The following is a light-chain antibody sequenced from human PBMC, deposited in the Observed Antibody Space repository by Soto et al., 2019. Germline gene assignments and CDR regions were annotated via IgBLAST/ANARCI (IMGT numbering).Light chain of an antibody. V-gene: IGKV2-28*01. CDR1: QSLLHSNGYNY. CDR2: LGS. J-gene: IGKJ1*01. CDR3: MQALQTPRT. Sequence: DFVMTQSPLSLPVTPGEPASISCRSSQSLLHSNGYNYLDLYLQKPGQSPQLLIYLGSNRASGVPERFSGSGSGTDFTLKISRVEAEDVGVYYCMQALQTPRTFGQGTKVEIK.